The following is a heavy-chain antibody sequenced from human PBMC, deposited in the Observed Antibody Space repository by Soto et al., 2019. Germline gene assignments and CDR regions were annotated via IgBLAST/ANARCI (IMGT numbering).Heavy chain of an antibody. Sequence: SETLSLTCTVSGGSISSYYWSWIRQPPGKGLEWIGYIYYSGSTNYNPSLKSRVTISVDTSKNQFSLKLSSVTAADTAVYYCASATVTTLFNYYYTDVWGKGTTVTVSS. CDR3: ASATVTTLFNYYYTDV. J-gene: IGHJ6*03. V-gene: IGHV4-59*01. CDR2: IYYSGST. D-gene: IGHD4-4*01. CDR1: GGSISSYY.